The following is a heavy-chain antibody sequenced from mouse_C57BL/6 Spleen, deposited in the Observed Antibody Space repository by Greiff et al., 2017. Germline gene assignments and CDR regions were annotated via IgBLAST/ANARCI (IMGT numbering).Heavy chain of an antibody. J-gene: IGHJ3*01. Sequence: DVMLVESGGGLVQPGGSLSLSCAASGFTFTDYYMSWVRQPPGKALEWLGFIRNKANGYTTEYSSSVKGRFTISSDNSQSILYLQMNALRAEDSATYYCARRHYGSSLAYWGQGTLVTVSA. CDR2: IRNKANGYTT. V-gene: IGHV7-3*01. CDR3: ARRHYGSSLAY. D-gene: IGHD1-1*01. CDR1: GFTFTDYY.